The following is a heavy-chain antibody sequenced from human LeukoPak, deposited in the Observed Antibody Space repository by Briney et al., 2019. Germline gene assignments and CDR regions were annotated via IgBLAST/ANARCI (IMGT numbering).Heavy chain of an antibody. Sequence: GESLRLSCAASGFTFSSYSMNWVRQAPGKGLEWVSSISSSSSSSSYTYYADSVEGRFTISRDNAKNSLFLQMDSLRAEDTAVYYCAKPRTNDYGGNFDCWGQGTLVTVSS. CDR1: GFTFSSYS. V-gene: IGHV3-21*06. J-gene: IGHJ4*02. CDR2: ISSSSSSSSYT. D-gene: IGHD4-23*01. CDR3: AKPRTNDYGGNFDC.